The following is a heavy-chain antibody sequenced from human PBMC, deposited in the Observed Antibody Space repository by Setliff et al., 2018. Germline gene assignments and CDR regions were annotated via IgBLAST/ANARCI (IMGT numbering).Heavy chain of an antibody. J-gene: IGHJ3*02. CDR3: ARDPEGGEFDI. Sequence: VGSLRLSCAASGFPFSGSWMAWVRQAPGQGLEWVADIREDGSGNFYADSVRGRFTISRDNARNSLFLQMNSLSAEDTAVYYCARDPEGGEFDIWGQGTLVTVSS. D-gene: IGHD2-21*01. CDR1: GFPFSGSW. CDR2: IREDGSGN. V-gene: IGHV3-7*01.